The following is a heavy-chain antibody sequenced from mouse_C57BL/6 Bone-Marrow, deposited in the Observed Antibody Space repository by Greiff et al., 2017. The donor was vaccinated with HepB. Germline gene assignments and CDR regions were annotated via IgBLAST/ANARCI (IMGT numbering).Heavy chain of an antibody. D-gene: IGHD2-4*01. J-gene: IGHJ3*01. CDR3: ARCDYAWFAY. CDR2: IWSGGST. Sequence: VQLKQSGPGLVQPSQCLSITCTVSGFSLTSYGVHWVRQSPGKGLEWLGVIWSGGSTDYNAAFISRLSISKDNSKSQVFFKMNSLQADDTAIYYCARCDYAWFAYWGQGTLVTVSA. CDR1: GFSLTSYG. V-gene: IGHV2-2*01.